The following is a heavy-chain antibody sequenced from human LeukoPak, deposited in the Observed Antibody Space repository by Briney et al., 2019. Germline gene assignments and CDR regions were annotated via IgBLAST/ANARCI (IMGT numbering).Heavy chain of an antibody. CDR3: ARHSPYYYGSGSTRWFDP. CDR2: INHSGSN. CDR1: GGSFSGYY. J-gene: IGHJ5*02. V-gene: IGHV4-34*01. D-gene: IGHD3-10*01. Sequence: PSETLSLTCAVYGGSFSGYYWSWIRQPPGKGLEWIGEINHSGSNNYNPSLKSRVTISVDTSKNQFSLKLSSVTAADTAVYYCARHSPYYYGSGSTRWFDPWGQGTLVTVSS.